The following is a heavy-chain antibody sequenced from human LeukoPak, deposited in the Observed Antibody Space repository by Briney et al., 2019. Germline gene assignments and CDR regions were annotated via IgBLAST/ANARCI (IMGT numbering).Heavy chain of an antibody. D-gene: IGHD4-17*01. CDR3: ARALGDYDPLDY. CDR1: GGSISSYY. V-gene: IGHV4-59*01. Sequence: SETLPLTCTVSGGSISSYYWSWIRQPPGKGLEWIGYIYYSGSTNYNPTLKSRVTISVDTSKNQFSLKLSSVTAADTAVYYCARALGDYDPLDYWGQGTLVTVSS. CDR2: IYYSGST. J-gene: IGHJ4*02.